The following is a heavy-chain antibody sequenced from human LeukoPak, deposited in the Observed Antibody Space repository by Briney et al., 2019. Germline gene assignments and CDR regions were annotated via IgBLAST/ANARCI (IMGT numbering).Heavy chain of an antibody. V-gene: IGHV3-64*01. J-gene: IGHJ6*02. CDR2: ISSNGGST. Sequence: GGSLRLSCAASGFTFSSYAMHWVRQAPGKGLEYVSAISSNGGSTYYANSVKGRFTISRDNSKNTLYLQMGSLRAEDMAVYYRARVDPRYGMDVWGQGTTVTVSS. D-gene: IGHD2-2*03. CDR1: GFTFSSYA. CDR3: ARVDPRYGMDV.